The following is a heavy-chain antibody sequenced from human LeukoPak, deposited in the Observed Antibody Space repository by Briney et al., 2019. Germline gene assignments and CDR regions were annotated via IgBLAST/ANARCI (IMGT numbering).Heavy chain of an antibody. D-gene: IGHD2/OR15-2a*01. V-gene: IGHV3-23*01. CDR2: ITANTRGSIT. CDR1: GFSFSTYD. J-gene: IGHJ4*02. CDR3: ARGGYFSFHY. Sequence: PGGSLRLSCVTSGFSFSTYDMSWVRQAPGKGLEWVSGITANTRGSITYYADSVKGRFTISRDSSKDTLYLQMNSLRAEDTAVYFCARGGYFSFHYWGRGTLVTVSS.